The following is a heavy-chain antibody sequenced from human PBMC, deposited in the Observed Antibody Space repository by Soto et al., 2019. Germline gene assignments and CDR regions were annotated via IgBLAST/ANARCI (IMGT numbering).Heavy chain of an antibody. CDR1: GGSFSGYY. D-gene: IGHD3-3*01. J-gene: IGHJ5*02. Sequence: QVQLQQWGAGLLKPSETLSLTCAVYGGSFSGYYWSWIRQPPGKGLEWIGEINHSGSTNYSPSLKSRVTISVDTSKNQFSLMLNSVTAADTAVYYFASKSGYTYNWFDPWGQGTLVTVSS. V-gene: IGHV4-34*01. CDR3: ASKSGYTYNWFDP. CDR2: INHSGST.